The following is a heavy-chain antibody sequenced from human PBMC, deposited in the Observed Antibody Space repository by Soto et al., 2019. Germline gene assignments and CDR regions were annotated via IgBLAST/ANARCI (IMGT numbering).Heavy chain of an antibody. CDR1: GFTFSSYS. J-gene: IGHJ4*02. CDR2: ISSSSSTI. D-gene: IGHD2-21*02. CDR3: ARDLTDPGA. Sequence: EVQLVESGGGLVQPGGSLRLSCAASGFTFSSYSMNWVRQAPGKGLEWVSYISSSSSTIYYADSVKGRFTISRANAKNSLYLQMNSLRAEDTAVYYCARDLTDPGAWGQGTLVTVSS. V-gene: IGHV3-48*01.